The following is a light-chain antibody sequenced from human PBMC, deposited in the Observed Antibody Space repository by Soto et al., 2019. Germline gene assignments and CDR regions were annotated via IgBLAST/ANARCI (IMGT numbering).Light chain of an antibody. Sequence: EIVLTQSPCTLSLSPGERATLSCRASQSVSSSYLAWYQQKPGQAPRLLIYGASSRATGIPDRFSGSGSGTDFTFTISRREPEDFAVYYCQQYCSSPSTFGQGTKLEIK. CDR3: QQYCSSPST. V-gene: IGKV3-20*01. CDR1: QSVSSSY. J-gene: IGKJ2*01. CDR2: GAS.